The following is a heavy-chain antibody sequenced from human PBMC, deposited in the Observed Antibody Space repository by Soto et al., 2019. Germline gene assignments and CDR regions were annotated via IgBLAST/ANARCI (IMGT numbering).Heavy chain of an antibody. CDR3: ATVAWGTYYIDV. CDR1: GYTFTSYG. CDR2: ISAYNGNT. Sequence: ASVKVSCKASGYTFTSYGISWVRQAPGQGLEWMGWISAYNGNTNYAQKLQGRVTMTSDTSTSTAYMDLRSLRSDDTAVYYCATVAWGTYYIDVWGKGTTVTVSS. V-gene: IGHV1-18*01. J-gene: IGHJ6*03. D-gene: IGHD3-16*01.